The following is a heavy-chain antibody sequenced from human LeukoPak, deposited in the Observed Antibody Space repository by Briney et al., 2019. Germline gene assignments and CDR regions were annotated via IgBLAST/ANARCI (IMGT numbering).Heavy chain of an antibody. J-gene: IGHJ5*02. Sequence: GGSLRLSCAASGFTFSSYAMSWVRQAPGKGLEWVSAISGSGDNTYYADSVKGRFTISRDNSKNTLFLQMNSLRAEDTALYYCAKAPTTTSLDWFDPWGQGTLVTVSS. V-gene: IGHV3-23*01. CDR1: GFTFSSYA. D-gene: IGHD2-2*01. CDR3: AKAPTTTSLDWFDP. CDR2: ISGSGDNT.